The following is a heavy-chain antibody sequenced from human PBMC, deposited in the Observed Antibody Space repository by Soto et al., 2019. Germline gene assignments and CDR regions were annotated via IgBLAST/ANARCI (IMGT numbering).Heavy chain of an antibody. V-gene: IGHV4-59*01. Sequence: QVQLQESGPGLVKPSETLSLTCTVSGGSIGSYYWSWIRQPPGKGLEWIGYIYYSGSTNYNPSLKSRVTISVDMSKNQFSLKLSSVTAADTAVYYCARVYGDYLDYWGQGTLVTVSS. D-gene: IGHD4-17*01. CDR2: IYYSGST. CDR1: GGSIGSYY. CDR3: ARVYGDYLDY. J-gene: IGHJ4*02.